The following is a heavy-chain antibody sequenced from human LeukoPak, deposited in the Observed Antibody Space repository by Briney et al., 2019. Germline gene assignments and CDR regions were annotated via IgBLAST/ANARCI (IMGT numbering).Heavy chain of an antibody. CDR2: IYHSGST. V-gene: IGHV4-4*02. J-gene: IGHJ4*02. D-gene: IGHD1-7*01. CDR1: GGSISSSNW. CDR3: ARESTGTTWGGDY. Sequence: SGTLSLTCAVSGGSISSSNWWSWVRQPPGKGLEWIGEIYHSGSTNYNPSLKSRVTISADKSKNQFSLKLSSVTAADTAVYYCARESTGTTWGGDYWGQGTLVTVSS.